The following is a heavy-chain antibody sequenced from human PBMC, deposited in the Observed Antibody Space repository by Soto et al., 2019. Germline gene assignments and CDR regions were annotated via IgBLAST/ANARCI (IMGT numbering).Heavy chain of an antibody. CDR2: ITGSGRDT. D-gene: IGHD2-8*01. J-gene: IGHJ4*02. V-gene: IGHV3-23*01. Sequence: GGSLRLSCAASGFTFRNNVLSWVRQAPGKGLDWVSGITGSGRDTYYADSVKGRFTISRDNSKNMVFLQMNSLRAEDTALYYCAKNGLDNSPSAIDSWGPGTQVTVSS. CDR1: GFTFRNNV. CDR3: AKNGLDNSPSAIDS.